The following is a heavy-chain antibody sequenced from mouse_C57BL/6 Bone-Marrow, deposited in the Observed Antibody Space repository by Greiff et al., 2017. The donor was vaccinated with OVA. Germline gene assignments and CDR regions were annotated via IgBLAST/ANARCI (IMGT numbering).Heavy chain of an antibody. D-gene: IGHD2-3*01. V-gene: IGHV1-53*01. CDR1: GYTFTSYW. CDR3: ARIPYDGLWYFEV. J-gene: IGHJ1*03. CDR2: INPSNGGT. Sequence: VQLQQPGTELVKPGASVKLSCKASGYTFTSYWMHWVKQRPGQGLEWIGNINPSNGGTNYNEKFKSKATLTVDKSSSTAYMQLSSLTSEDSAVYYCARIPYDGLWYFEVWGTGTTVTVSS.